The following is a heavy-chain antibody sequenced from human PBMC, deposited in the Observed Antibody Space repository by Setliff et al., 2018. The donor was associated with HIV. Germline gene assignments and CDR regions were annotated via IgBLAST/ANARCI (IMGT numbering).Heavy chain of an antibody. V-gene: IGHV1-69*04. D-gene: IGHD3-10*01. CDR2: IIPILGIA. CDR1: GGTFSSYT. Sequence: SVKVSCKASGGTFSSYTISWVRQAPGQGLEWMGRIIPILGIANYAQKFQGRVTITADKSTSTAYMELSSLRSEDTAVYYCARDYSGYGSGSYFNFWGQGTLVTVSS. J-gene: IGHJ4*02. CDR3: ARDYSGYGSGSYFNF.